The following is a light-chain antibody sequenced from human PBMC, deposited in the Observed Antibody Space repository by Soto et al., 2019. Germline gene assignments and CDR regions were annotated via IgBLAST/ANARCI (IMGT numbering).Light chain of an antibody. J-gene: IGKJ5*01. V-gene: IGKV3-20*01. Sequence: DIVLTQSPGTLSLSPGDRATLSCRASQSVSTSHLAWYQQKPGQAPRLLIYGASSSATGIPDRFSGSGSGTDFSLTISRLEPEDFAVYHCQQYSSAPRTFGQGTRLEI. CDR2: GAS. CDR3: QQYSSAPRT. CDR1: QSVSTSH.